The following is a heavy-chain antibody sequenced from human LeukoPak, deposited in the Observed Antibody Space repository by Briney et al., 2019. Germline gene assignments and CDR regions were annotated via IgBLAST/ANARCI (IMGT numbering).Heavy chain of an antibody. CDR2: INPSGGST. Sequence: GASVKVSCKASGYTFTSYYMHWVRQAPGQGLEWMGIINPSGGSTSYAQKLQGRVTMTRDTSTSTVYMELSSLRSEDTAVYYCARDIGRGYSYPASENWFDPWGQGTLVTVSS. J-gene: IGHJ5*02. D-gene: IGHD5-18*01. CDR3: ARDIGRGYSYPASENWFDP. V-gene: IGHV1-46*01. CDR1: GYTFTSYY.